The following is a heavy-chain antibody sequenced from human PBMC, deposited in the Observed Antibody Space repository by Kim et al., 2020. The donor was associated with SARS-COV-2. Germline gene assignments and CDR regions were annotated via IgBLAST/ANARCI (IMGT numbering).Heavy chain of an antibody. CDR3: TTLLRYFDWLAVKYYYGGRDV. D-gene: IGHD3-9*01. CDR2: IKSKTDGGTT. J-gene: IGHJ6*02. Sequence: GGSLRLSCAASGFTFSNAWMSWVRQAPGKGLEWVGRIKSKTDGGTTDYAAPVKGRFTISRDDSKTTLYLQMNSLKTEDTAVYYCTTLLRYFDWLAVKYYYGGRDVWGQGTRGTVSS. CDR1: GFTFSNAW. V-gene: IGHV3-15*01.